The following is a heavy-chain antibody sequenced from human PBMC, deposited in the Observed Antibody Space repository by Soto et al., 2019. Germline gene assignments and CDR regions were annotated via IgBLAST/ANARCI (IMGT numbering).Heavy chain of an antibody. D-gene: IGHD3-10*01. J-gene: IGHJ4*02. V-gene: IGHV3-23*01. CDR2: ISGSGGST. CDR1: GFTFSNYA. Sequence: PGGSLRLSCAASGFTFSNYAMSWVRQAPGKGLEWVSAISGSGGSTYYADSVKGRFTISRDNSKNTLYLQMNSLRAEDTAVYYWAKLGNFRWFGELLYLFDYWGQGTLVTVSS. CDR3: AKLGNFRWFGELLYLFDY.